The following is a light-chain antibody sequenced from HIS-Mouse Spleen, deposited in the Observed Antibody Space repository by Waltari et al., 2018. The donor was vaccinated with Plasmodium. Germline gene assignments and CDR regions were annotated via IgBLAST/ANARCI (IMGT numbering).Light chain of an antibody. CDR2: AAS. CDR3: LQHNSYPRT. J-gene: IGKJ1*01. Sequence: DIQMTQSPSAMSASVGDRVTITCRASQGISNYLAWFQPKPGKVPKRLIYAASGLQRVVPSRFSGSGSGTECTLTSSSLQPEDCTTYYCLQHNSYPRTFGQGTKVEIK. V-gene: IGKV1-17*03. CDR1: QGISNY.